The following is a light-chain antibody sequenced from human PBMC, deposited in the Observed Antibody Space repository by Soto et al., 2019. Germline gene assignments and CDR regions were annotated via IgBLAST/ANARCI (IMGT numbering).Light chain of an antibody. CDR2: DAS. Sequence: DIQMTQSPSTLSASVGDRVTITCRASQSITHWLAWYQQKPEKAPKLLVYDASSLETGVPSRFSCSGSGTEFSLTISSLEPDDFATYYCQQYNSYSPLTFGPGTKVDVK. CDR1: QSITHW. CDR3: QQYNSYSPLT. V-gene: IGKV1-5*01. J-gene: IGKJ3*01.